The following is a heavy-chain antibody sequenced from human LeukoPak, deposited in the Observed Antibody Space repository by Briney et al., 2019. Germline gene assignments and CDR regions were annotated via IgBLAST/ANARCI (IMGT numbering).Heavy chain of an antibody. J-gene: IGHJ3*02. CDR1: GFTFSSYG. V-gene: IGHV3-30*02. CDR2: IRYDGSNK. CDR3: AREEEQLAKAFDI. D-gene: IGHD6-6*01. Sequence: GGSLRLSCAASGFTFSSYGMHWVRQAPGKGLEWVAFIRYDGSNKYYADSVKGRFTISRDNSKNTLYLQMNSLRAEDTAVYYCAREEEQLAKAFDIWGQGTMVTVSS.